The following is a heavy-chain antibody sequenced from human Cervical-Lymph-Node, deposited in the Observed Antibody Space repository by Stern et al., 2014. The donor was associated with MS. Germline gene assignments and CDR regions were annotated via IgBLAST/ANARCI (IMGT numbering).Heavy chain of an antibody. J-gene: IGHJ3*02. V-gene: IGHV1-58*01. CDR1: GFTFTSSA. CDR3: AAEPMYYSDSVGAFDI. CDR2: IVVGSGNT. Sequence: QLGQSGPEVKKPGTSVKVSCKASGFTFTSSAVQWVRQARGQRLEWIEWIVVGSGNTNYAQKFQERVTITRDMSTSTAYMELSSLRSEDTAVYYCAAEPMYYSDSVGAFDIWGQGTMVTVSS. D-gene: IGHD3-22*01.